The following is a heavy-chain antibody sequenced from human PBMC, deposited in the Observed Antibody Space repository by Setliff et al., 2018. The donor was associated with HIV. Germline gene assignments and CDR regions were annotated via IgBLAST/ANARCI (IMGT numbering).Heavy chain of an antibody. Sequence: ASETLSLTCAVDGGSFRGYYWSWIRQPPGKGLEWSGEITHSGSINDTPSLKSRVTISVNTSKNQFSLRLSSVTAADTALYYCARVGGRTSSHLLNYYMDVRGKGTRVTVSS. D-gene: IGHD6-6*01. J-gene: IGHJ6*03. CDR1: GGSFRGYY. CDR2: ITHSGSI. V-gene: IGHV4-34*01. CDR3: ARVGGRTSSHLLNYYMDV.